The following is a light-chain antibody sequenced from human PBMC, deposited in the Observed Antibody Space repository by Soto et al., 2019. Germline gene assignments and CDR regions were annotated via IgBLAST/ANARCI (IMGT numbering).Light chain of an antibody. V-gene: IGKV1-5*01. CDR2: DAS. J-gene: IGKJ1*01. Sequence: DIQMTQSPSTLSASVGDRVTITCRASQSISSWLAWYQQKPGKAPKLLIYDASSLESGVPSRFSGSGSGTDFTLTFSSLQPDDFATCYCQQYNSFTPTCGQGTKVEIK. CDR1: QSISSW. CDR3: QQYNSFTPT.